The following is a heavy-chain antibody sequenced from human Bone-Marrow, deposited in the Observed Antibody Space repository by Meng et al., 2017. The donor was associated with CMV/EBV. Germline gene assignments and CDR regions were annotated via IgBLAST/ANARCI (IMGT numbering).Heavy chain of an antibody. V-gene: IGHV3-30-3*01. CDR2: ISYDGSNK. CDR3: ARDVDY. CDR1: GFTFSSYA. J-gene: IGHJ4*02. Sequence: GGSLRLSCAASGFTFSSYAMHWVRQAPGKGLEGVAVISYDGSNKYYAESVKGRFTISRDNAKNSLYLQMNSLRAEDTAVYYCARDVDYWGQGTLVTVYS.